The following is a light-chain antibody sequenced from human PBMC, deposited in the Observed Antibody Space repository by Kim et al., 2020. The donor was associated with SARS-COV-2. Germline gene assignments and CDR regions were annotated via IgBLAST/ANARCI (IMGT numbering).Light chain of an antibody. J-gene: IGLJ1*01. CDR1: SSDVGAYNY. CDR3: SSYRSSNTYV. CDR2: DVS. Sequence: GQSITISCTETSSDVGAYNYVSWYQQHPGKAPKLMIYDVSKRPSGVSDRFSGSKSGNSASLTISGLQAEDEADYHCSSYRSSNTYVFGTGTKVTVL. V-gene: IGLV2-14*03.